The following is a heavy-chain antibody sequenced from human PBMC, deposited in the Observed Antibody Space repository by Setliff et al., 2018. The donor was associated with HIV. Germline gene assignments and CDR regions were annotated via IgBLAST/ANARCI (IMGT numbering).Heavy chain of an antibody. CDR2: MNPNSGNT. CDR3: AKPFGSDGSRQLDS. D-gene: IGHD2-15*01. Sequence: ASVKVSCKASGYTFTGYDISWVRQATGQGLEWMGWMNPNSGNTGYAQKFQGRVTMTRNTSISTAYMELSSLRSDDTAIYYCAKPFGSDGSRQLDSWGQGTLVTVSS. V-gene: IGHV1-8*02. CDR1: GYTFTGYD. J-gene: IGHJ4*02.